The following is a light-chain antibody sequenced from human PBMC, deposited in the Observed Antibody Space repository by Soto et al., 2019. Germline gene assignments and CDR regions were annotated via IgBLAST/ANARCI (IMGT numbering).Light chain of an antibody. CDR1: QGIRTD. V-gene: IGKV1-6*01. Sequence: AIQMTQSPSSLAASVGDRVTITCRASQGIRTDLGWYQQRPGKAPKLLIYEASNLRSEAPSRFSGSGSGTVFTLTISSLQPEDFATYYRLQDHKYPFTFGTGTNVDIK. CDR3: LQDHKYPFT. J-gene: IGKJ3*01. CDR2: EAS.